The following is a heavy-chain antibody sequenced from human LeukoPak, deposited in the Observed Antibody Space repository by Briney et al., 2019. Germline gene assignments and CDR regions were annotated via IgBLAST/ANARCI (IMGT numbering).Heavy chain of an antibody. V-gene: IGHV3-48*04. CDR2: ISSSSSTI. CDR1: GFTFSSYS. J-gene: IGHJ4*02. CDR3: ARETRVEMATINAIDY. D-gene: IGHD5-24*01. Sequence: PGGSLRLSCAASGFTFSSYSMNWVRQAPGKGLEWVSYISSSSSTIYYADSVKGRFTISRDNAKNSLYLQMNSLRAEDTAVYYCARETRVEMATINAIDYWGQGTLVTVSS.